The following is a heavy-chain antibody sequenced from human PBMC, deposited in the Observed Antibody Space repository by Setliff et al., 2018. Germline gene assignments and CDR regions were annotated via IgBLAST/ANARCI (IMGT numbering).Heavy chain of an antibody. V-gene: IGHV7-4-1*02. CDR1: GYTFTGYA. J-gene: IGHJ6*03. CDR3: ARGVYEYSYGYRGHYYYYMDV. D-gene: IGHD3-16*01. CDR2: INTNTGNP. Sequence: VKVSCKASGYTFTGYAINWVRQAPGQGLEYLGWINTNTGNPTYVQGFTGRFVFSLDTSVSTAYLQISSLKAEDTAVYYCARGVYEYSYGYRGHYYYYMDVWG.